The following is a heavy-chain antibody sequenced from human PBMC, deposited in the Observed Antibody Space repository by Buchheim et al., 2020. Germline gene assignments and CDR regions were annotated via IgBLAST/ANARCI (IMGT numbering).Heavy chain of an antibody. V-gene: IGHV4-31*03. D-gene: IGHD5-18*01. CDR1: GGSISSGVYY. CDR3: ARWVRSGYPWAAFDF. CDR2: IYYSGST. J-gene: IGHJ4*02. Sequence: QVQLQESGPGLVKPSQTLSLTCTVSGGSISSGVYYWSWIRQHPGKGLEWIGYIYYSGSTYYNPSLKSRVTISGDTSKNQFPLKLSSVTAADTAVYYCARWVRSGYPWAAFDFWGQGTL.